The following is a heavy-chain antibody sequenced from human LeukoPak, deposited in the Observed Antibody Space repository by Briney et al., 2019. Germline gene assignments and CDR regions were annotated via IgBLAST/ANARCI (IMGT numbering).Heavy chain of an antibody. CDR3: ASRGRERYFDWLREYYFDY. D-gene: IGHD3-9*01. V-gene: IGHV4-61*02. CDR2: IYTSGST. J-gene: IGHJ4*02. CDR1: GASVNSGNYY. Sequence: PSQTLSLTCTVSGASVNSGNYYWTWIRQPAGKRLEWIGRIYTSGSTNYNPSLKSRVTISVDTSKNQFSLKLSSVTAADTAVYYCASRGRERYFDWLREYYFDYWGQGTLVTVSS.